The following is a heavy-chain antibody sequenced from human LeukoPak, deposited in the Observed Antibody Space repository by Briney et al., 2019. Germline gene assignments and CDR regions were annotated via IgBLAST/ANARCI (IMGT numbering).Heavy chain of an antibody. Sequence: GGSLRLSGAASEFTFRDYDMNWVLQAQRKGLEWVSYVSSTSDSINYAVSVKGRFTISRDNAKKSLYLQMNSLRDEDTAVYYCVRGGTSRPDYWGQGTLVTVSS. CDR2: VSSTSDSI. V-gene: IGHV3-48*02. CDR1: EFTFRDYD. CDR3: VRGGTSRPDY. J-gene: IGHJ4*02. D-gene: IGHD6-6*01.